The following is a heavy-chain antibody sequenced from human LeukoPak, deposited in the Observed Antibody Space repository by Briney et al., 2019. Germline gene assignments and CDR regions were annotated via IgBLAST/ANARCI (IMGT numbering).Heavy chain of an antibody. Sequence: ASVKVSCKASGYTFTSYDINWVRQATGQGLEWMGCMNPNSGNTGYAQKFQGRVTMTRNPSISTAYMELSSLRSEDTAVYYCERRGYSYGFNYWGQGTLVTVSS. CDR2: MNPNSGNT. V-gene: IGHV1-8*01. CDR1: GYTFTSYD. J-gene: IGHJ4*02. CDR3: ERRGYSYGFNY. D-gene: IGHD5-18*01.